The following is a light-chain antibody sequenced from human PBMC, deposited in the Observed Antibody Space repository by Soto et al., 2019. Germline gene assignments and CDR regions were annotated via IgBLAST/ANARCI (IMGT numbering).Light chain of an antibody. V-gene: IGLV2-14*01. Sequence: QSVLTQPASVSGSPGQSITISCTGTSSDVGGYNSVSWYQQYPGKAPKLMIYEVNKRPLGVSYRFSGSKSGSTASLIISGLQPEDEGDYYCSSFTSSNTWLLGGGTKLTVL. CDR1: SSDVGGYNS. J-gene: IGLJ3*02. CDR2: EVN. CDR3: SSFTSSNTWL.